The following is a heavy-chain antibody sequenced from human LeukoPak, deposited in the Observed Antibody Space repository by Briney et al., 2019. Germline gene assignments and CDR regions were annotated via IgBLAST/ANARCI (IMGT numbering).Heavy chain of an antibody. D-gene: IGHD6-13*01. CDR1: GGSISGSSYY. CDR3: ARLPDSSSWFGYFDY. Sequence: PSETLSLTCTVSGGSISGSSYYWGWIRQPPGKGLEWIGSIYYSGSTYYNPSLKSRVTISVDTSKNQFSLKLNSVTAADTAVYYCARLPDSSSWFGYFDYWGQGTLVIVSS. CDR2: IYYSGST. J-gene: IGHJ4*02. V-gene: IGHV4-39*01.